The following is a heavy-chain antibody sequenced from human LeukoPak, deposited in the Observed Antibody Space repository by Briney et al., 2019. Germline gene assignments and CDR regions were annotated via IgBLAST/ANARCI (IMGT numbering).Heavy chain of an antibody. CDR2: IYPGDSDT. CDR3: ARSSSSAGRYYYYYYGMDV. CDR1: GYSFTSYW. Sequence: GESLKISCKGSGYSFTSYWIGWVRQMPGKGLEWMGIIYPGDSDTRYSPSFQGQVTISADKSISTAYLQWSSLKASDTAMYYCARSSSSAGRYYYYYYGMDVWGQGTTVTVSS. D-gene: IGHD6-13*01. V-gene: IGHV5-51*01. J-gene: IGHJ6*02.